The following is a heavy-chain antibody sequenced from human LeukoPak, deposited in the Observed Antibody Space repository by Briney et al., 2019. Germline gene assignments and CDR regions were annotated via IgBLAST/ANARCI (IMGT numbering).Heavy chain of an antibody. CDR2: IYSGGST. CDR1: GFTVSSNF. J-gene: IGHJ4*02. D-gene: IGHD1-26*01. CDR3: AREEWEFDY. Sequence: EGFTRLSCAASGFTVSSNFMSWVREAPGKGLEWVSVIYSGGSTYYADSVKGRFTISRDNSKNTLYLQMNSLRAEDTAVYYCAREEWEFDYWGQGTLVTVSS. V-gene: IGHV3-66*01.